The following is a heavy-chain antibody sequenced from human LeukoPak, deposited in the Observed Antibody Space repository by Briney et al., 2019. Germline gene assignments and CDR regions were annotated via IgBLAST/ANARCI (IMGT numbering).Heavy chain of an antibody. D-gene: IGHD3-3*01. CDR2: ISAYNGNT. V-gene: IGHV1-18*01. Sequence: ASVKVSCKASGYTFTSYGISWVRQAPGQGLEWMGWISAYNGNTNYAQKLQGRDTMTTDTSTSTAYMELRSLRSDDTAVYYCARTSYYDFWSGYYFDYWGQGTLVTVSS. CDR3: ARTSYYDFWSGYYFDY. CDR1: GYTFTSYG. J-gene: IGHJ4*02.